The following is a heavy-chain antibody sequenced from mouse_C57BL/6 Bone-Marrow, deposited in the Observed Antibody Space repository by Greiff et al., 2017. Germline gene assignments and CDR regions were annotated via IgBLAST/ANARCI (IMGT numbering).Heavy chain of an antibody. CDR1: GYTFTDYE. D-gene: IGHD2-3*01. CDR2: IDPETGGT. V-gene: IGHV1-15*01. J-gene: IGHJ2*01. CDR3: TRWLLPFFDY. Sequence: VQLQESGAELVRPGASVTLSCKASGYTFTDYEMHWVKQTPVHGLEWIGAIDPETGGTAYNQKFKGKAILTADKSSSTAYMALRSLTSEDSAVYYCTRWLLPFFDYWGQGTTLTVSS.